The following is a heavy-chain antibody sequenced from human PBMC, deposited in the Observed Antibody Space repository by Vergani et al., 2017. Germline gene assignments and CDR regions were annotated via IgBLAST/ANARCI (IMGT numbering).Heavy chain of an antibody. Sequence: QVQLQESGPGLVKPSQTLSLTCTVSGGSIRSGSYYWSWIRQPAGKGLEWIGRIYTSGSTNYNPSLTSRVTISLYTSKNQFSLKLSSVTAADTAVYYCARDESDYGDPPDAFDIWGQGTMVTVSS. CDR2: IYTSGST. D-gene: IGHD4-17*01. V-gene: IGHV4-61*02. J-gene: IGHJ3*02. CDR1: GGSIRSGSYY. CDR3: ARDESDYGDPPDAFDI.